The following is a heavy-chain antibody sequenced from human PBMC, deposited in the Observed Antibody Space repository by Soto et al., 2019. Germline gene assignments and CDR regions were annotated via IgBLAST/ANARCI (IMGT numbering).Heavy chain of an antibody. V-gene: IGHV3-11*01. CDR2: ISTSGNTM. Sequence: PGGSLRLSCAASGFTFSDYYMSWVRQAPGKGLEWVSYISTSGNTMCYADSVKGRFTISRDNAKNSLSLQMHSLRAEDTAVYYCARDMRSSWPFDYWGQGTLVTVSS. D-gene: IGHD6-13*01. CDR3: ARDMRSSWPFDY. CDR1: GFTFSDYY. J-gene: IGHJ4*02.